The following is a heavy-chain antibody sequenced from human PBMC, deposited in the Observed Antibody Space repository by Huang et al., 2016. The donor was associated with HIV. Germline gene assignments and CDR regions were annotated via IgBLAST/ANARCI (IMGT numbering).Heavy chain of an antibody. CDR3: ARLIGSPSFYYGLDV. D-gene: IGHD3-10*01. V-gene: IGHV5-51*01. Sequence: VQLVQSGAEVKKPGESLKISCKGSGYRFRSNWIGWVRQMPGKGLEWMGIIYPGDSDTRYSPSFQGQVTISADKSINTAYLQWSSLKASDTAMYYCARLIGSPSFYYGLDVWGQGTTVTVSS. J-gene: IGHJ6*02. CDR1: GYRFRSNW. CDR2: IYPGDSDT.